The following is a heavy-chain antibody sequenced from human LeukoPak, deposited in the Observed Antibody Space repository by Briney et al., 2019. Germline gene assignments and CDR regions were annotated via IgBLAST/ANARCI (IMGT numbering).Heavy chain of an antibody. CDR2: ISYDGSNK. V-gene: IGHV3-30-3*01. D-gene: IGHD3-16*01. J-gene: IGHJ4*02. CDR1: GFTFSSYA. CDR3: ARDGGD. Sequence: GRSLRLSCAASGFTFSSYATHWVRQAPGKGLEWVAVISYDGSNKYYADSVKGRFTISRDNSKNTLYLQMNSLRAEDTAVYYCARDGGDWGQGTLVTVSS.